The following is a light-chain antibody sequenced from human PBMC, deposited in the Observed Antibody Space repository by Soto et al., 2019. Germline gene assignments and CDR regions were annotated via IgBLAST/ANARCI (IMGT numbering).Light chain of an antibody. Sequence: DIVLTQSPGTLSLSSGERATLSCRASQSLSSSYLAWYQQKPVQSPRRLIYGASSRATGIPDRFSGSGSGTEFTLTIISLQSEDYAVYYCQQYNNWPLTFGGGTKVDIK. CDR1: QSLSSSY. CDR3: QQYNNWPLT. CDR2: GAS. J-gene: IGKJ4*01. V-gene: IGKV3-20*01.